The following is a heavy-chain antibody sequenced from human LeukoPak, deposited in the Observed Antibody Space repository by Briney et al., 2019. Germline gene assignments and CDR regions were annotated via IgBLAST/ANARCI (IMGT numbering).Heavy chain of an antibody. Sequence: PSETLSLTCTVSGGSISSSPYYWGWIRQPPGKGLEWSGSIYYSGTTHYNPSLESRVTISVDTSKNQFSLKLASVTAADTAIYYCAKGAGGFSYYNWFDPWGQGTLVAVSS. V-gene: IGHV4-39*07. D-gene: IGHD5-18*01. CDR1: GGSISSSPYY. CDR2: IYYSGTT. CDR3: AKGAGGFSYYNWFDP. J-gene: IGHJ5*02.